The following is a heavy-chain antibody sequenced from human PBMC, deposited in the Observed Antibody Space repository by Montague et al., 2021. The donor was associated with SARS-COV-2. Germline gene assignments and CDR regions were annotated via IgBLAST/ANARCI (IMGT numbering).Heavy chain of an antibody. J-gene: IGHJ3*02. Sequence: SETLSLTCAVYGDSFSGYYLNWIRQPPGKGLEWIGEINLSGSAXXXPSXXXRVTISVGTSKNHFSLKLNSVTAADTAVYYCARRGRKLLPVATTIGGFDIWGQGTMVTVSS. CDR3: ARRGRKLLPVATTIGGFDI. V-gene: IGHV4-34*01. CDR1: GDSFSGYY. CDR2: INLSGSA. D-gene: IGHD1-26*01.